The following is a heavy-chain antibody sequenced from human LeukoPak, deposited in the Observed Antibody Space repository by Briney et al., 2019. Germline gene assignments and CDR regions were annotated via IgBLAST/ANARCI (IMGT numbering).Heavy chain of an antibody. CDR1: GFAFSTYA. J-gene: IGHJ6*03. CDR3: AKGTMIVVDYYYYMDV. Sequence: GGSLRLSCVASGFAFSTYAMHWVRQAPGKGLEYVSGINSNGSHTNYADSVEGRFTISRDNSKNTLYLQMDSLRAEDTAVYYCAKGTMIVVDYYYYMDVWGKGTTVTVSS. CDR2: INSNGSHT. D-gene: IGHD3-22*01. V-gene: IGHV3-64*02.